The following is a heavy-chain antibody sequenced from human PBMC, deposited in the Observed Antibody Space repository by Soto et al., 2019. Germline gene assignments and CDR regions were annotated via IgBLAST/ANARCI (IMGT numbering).Heavy chain of an antibody. V-gene: IGHV1-3*01. Sequence: VVSLKVSCKAAVYTFTSYAGHCGRQAPGQRLEWMGWINAGNGNTKYSQKFQGRVTITRDTSASTAYMELSSLRSEDTAVYYCARRSSYSSGHDNWAQGTLVTVSS. D-gene: IGHD3-22*01. CDR1: VYTFTSYA. J-gene: IGHJ4*02. CDR3: ARRSSYSSGHDN. CDR2: INAGNGNT.